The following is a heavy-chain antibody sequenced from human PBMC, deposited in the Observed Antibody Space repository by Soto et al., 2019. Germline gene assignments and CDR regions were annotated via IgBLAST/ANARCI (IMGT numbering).Heavy chain of an antibody. Sequence: QVQLQESGPGLVKPSQTLSLTCTVSGGSISSGDYYWSWIRQPPGKGLEWIGYIYHSESAFYNPSLKSRIPMPIDPAPNRFSRGLASVSGADRAVSFCARALYYSGMDAWGPGTTVTSSS. V-gene: IGHV4-30-4*01. CDR1: GGSISSGDYY. CDR2: IYHSESA. J-gene: IGHJ6*02. CDR3: ARALYYSGMDA.